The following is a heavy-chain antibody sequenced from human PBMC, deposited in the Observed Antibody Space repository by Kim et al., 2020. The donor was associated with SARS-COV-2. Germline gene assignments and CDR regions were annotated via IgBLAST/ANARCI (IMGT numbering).Heavy chain of an antibody. D-gene: IGHD4-4*01. CDR1: GFTFSSYE. CDR3: ARGPNYSPFDY. Sequence: GGSLRLSCAASGFTFSSYEMNWVRQAPGKGLEWVSYMIGSGTTIYYADSVRGQFTISRDNDKNSLYLQMNSLRAEDTAVYYCARGPNYSPFDYWGQGTLVTVSS. V-gene: IGHV3-48*03. J-gene: IGHJ4*02. CDR2: MIGSGTTI.